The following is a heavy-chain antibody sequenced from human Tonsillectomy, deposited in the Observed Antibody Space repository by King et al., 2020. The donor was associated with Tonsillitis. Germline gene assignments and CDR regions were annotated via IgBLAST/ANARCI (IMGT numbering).Heavy chain of an antibody. CDR3: AREGLLWFGESPNAFDL. CDR1: GFTFSSYA. J-gene: IGHJ3*01. D-gene: IGHD3-10*01. V-gene: IGHV3-30-3*01. Sequence: VQLVESGGGVDQPGRSLRLSCAASGFTFSSYAMHWVRQAPGKGLEWVAVISYDGSNKYYADSVKGRFTISRDNSKNTLYLQMNSLRAEDTAVYYCAREGLLWFGESPNAFDLWGQGTMVTVSS. CDR2: ISYDGSNK.